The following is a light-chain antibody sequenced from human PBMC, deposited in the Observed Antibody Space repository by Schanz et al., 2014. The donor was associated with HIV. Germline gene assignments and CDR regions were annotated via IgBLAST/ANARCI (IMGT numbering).Light chain of an antibody. CDR3: CSYAGSSDVV. J-gene: IGLJ2*01. CDR2: EVT. V-gene: IGLV2-8*01. Sequence: QSALTQPASVSGTPGQSITISCTGSSSDVGGYNYVSWYQQHPDKAPKLMIYEVTKRPSGVPARFSGSKSGNTASLTVSGLQAEDEADYYCCSYAGSSDVVFGGGTKLTVL. CDR1: SSDVGGYNY.